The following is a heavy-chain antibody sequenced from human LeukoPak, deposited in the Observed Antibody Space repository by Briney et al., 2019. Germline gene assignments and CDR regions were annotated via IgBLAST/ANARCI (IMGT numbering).Heavy chain of an antibody. D-gene: IGHD3-10*01. Sequence: PGGSLRLSCVASGFTFTNYAMSWIRQAPGKGLEWVSTISNTGTDTYYAGSVQGRFTISRDNSENTLYLQRNNLRAEDTAIYYCAKVPYSDYGSGRPPFMDVWGQGTTVAVSS. V-gene: IGHV3-23*01. J-gene: IGHJ6*02. CDR1: GFTFTNYA. CDR3: AKVPYSDYGSGRPPFMDV. CDR2: ISNTGTDT.